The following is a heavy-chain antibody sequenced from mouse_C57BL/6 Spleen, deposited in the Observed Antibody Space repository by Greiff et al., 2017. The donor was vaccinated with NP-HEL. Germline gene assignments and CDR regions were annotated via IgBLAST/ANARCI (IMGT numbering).Heavy chain of an antibody. V-gene: IGHV1-69*01. CDR3: ARSMGLPHYYAMDY. CDR2: IDPSDSYT. J-gene: IGHJ4*01. D-gene: IGHD2-4*01. Sequence: QVQLQQSGAELVMPGASVKLSCKASGYTFTSYWMHWVKQRPGQGLEWIGEIDPSDSYTNYNQKFKGKSTLTVDKSSSTAYMQLSSLTSEDSAVYYCARSMGLPHYYAMDYWGQGTSVTVSS. CDR1: GYTFTSYW.